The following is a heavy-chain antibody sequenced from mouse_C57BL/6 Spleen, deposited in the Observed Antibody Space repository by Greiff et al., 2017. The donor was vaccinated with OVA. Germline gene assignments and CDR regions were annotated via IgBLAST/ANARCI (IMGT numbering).Heavy chain of an antibody. Sequence: QVQLQQSGPELVKPGASVKISCKASGYAFSSSWMNWVKQRPGKGLEWIGRIYPGDGDTNYNGKFKGKATLTADKSSSTAYMQLSSLTSEDSAVYFCARGGLDYGNYVWYFDVWGTGTTVTVSS. CDR3: ARGGLDYGNYVWYFDV. J-gene: IGHJ1*03. CDR2: IYPGDGDT. D-gene: IGHD2-1*01. CDR1: GYAFSSSW. V-gene: IGHV1-82*01.